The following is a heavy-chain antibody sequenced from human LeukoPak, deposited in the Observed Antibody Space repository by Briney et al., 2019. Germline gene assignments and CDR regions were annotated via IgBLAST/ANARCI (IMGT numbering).Heavy chain of an antibody. D-gene: IGHD3-22*01. CDR2: ISGNGGST. CDR3: AKEVVIGRDYFDY. CDR1: GFTFRSYA. J-gene: IGHJ4*02. Sequence: GASLRLSCAASGFTFRSYAMSWVRQAPGKGLEWVSVISGNGGSTYYGDSVKGRFTISRDNSKNSLYPQMNSLRAEDTAVYYCAKEVVIGRDYFDYWGQGPLVTVST. V-gene: IGHV3-23*01.